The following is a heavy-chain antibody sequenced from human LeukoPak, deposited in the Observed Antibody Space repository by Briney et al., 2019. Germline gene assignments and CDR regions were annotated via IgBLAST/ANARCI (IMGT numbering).Heavy chain of an antibody. V-gene: IGHV3-74*01. Sequence: PGGSLRLSCAASGFTFSSYWMHWVRQAPGKGLVWVSRINSDGSSTSYADSVKGRFTISRDNAKNTLYLQMNSLRAEDTAVYYCARGPSNYYDSSGYYYLGNWFDPWGQGTLVAVSS. J-gene: IGHJ5*02. CDR3: ARGPSNYYDSSGYYYLGNWFDP. CDR2: INSDGSST. D-gene: IGHD3-22*01. CDR1: GFTFSSYW.